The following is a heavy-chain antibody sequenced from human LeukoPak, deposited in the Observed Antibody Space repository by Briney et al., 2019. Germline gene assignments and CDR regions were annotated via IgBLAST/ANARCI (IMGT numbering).Heavy chain of an antibody. D-gene: IGHD2-8*01. Sequence: PGGSLRLSCVVSGFTFSTYWMSWVRQAPGKGLEWVANIKQDGSEKYSVDSVKGRFTISRDNAKNSLYLQMNSLRPEDTAVYYCSINGGTHRPHAFDFWGHGTMVIVSS. V-gene: IGHV3-7*01. CDR1: GFTFSTYW. CDR3: SINGGTHRPHAFDF. J-gene: IGHJ3*01. CDR2: IKQDGSEK.